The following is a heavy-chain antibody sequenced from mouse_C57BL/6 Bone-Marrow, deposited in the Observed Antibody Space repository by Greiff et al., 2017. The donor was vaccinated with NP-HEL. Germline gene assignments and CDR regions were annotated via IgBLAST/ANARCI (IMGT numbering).Heavy chain of an antibody. J-gene: IGHJ4*01. CDR3: TTGGSSPYAMDY. Sequence: VQLQQSGAELVRPGASVKLSCTASGFNITDDYMHWVKQRPEQGLEWIGWIDPENGDTEYASKFQGKATITADTSSNTAYLQLSSLTSEDAAVYCCTTGGSSPYAMDYWGQGTSVTVSS. CDR2: IDPENGDT. V-gene: IGHV14-4*01. CDR1: GFNITDDY. D-gene: IGHD1-1*01.